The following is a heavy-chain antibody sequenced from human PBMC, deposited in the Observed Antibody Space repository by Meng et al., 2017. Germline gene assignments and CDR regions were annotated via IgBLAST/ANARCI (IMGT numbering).Heavy chain of an antibody. J-gene: IGHJ4*02. D-gene: IGHD2-2*02. CDR1: GFTFSSYE. CDR3: ARVACSTSGYNDY. Sequence: GGSLIPSCAASGFTFSSYEMNWVRQAPGKGLEWVSYISSRGSTIYYADSVKGRFTISRNNAKNSHYLQMNRLRAEDTADYYCARVACSTSGYNDYWGQGTLVTVSS. CDR2: ISSRGSTI. V-gene: IGHV3-48*03.